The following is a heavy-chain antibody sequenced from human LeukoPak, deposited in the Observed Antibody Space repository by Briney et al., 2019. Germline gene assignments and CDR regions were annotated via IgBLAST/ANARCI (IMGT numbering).Heavy chain of an antibody. CDR1: GGSISSYY. D-gene: IGHD3-10*01. V-gene: IGHV4-4*09. J-gene: IGHJ4*02. CDR3: ARHAPYYYGSGSLVY. Sequence: SETLSLTYTVSGGSISSYYWSWIRQPPGKGLEWIGYIYTSGSTNYNPSLKSRVTIPVDTSKNQFSLKLSSVTAADTAVYYCARHAPYYYGSGSLVYWGQGTLVTLSS. CDR2: IYTSGST.